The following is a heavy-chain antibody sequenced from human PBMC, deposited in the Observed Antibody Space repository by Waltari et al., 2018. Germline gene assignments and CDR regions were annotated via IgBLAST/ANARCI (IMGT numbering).Heavy chain of an antibody. Sequence: EVQVLESGGGLVQPGGSLRLSCAASGFTFSTNAMTWVRQAPGKVLECVSTINVMGGNTYHADSVKVRFTISRDNSKNTLYLQMNSLRAEDTAIYYCAKDSSTLHYFDYWGQGTLVTVSS. D-gene: IGHD3-16*01. CDR3: AKDSSTLHYFDY. CDR2: INVMGGNT. J-gene: IGHJ4*02. CDR1: GFTFSTNA. V-gene: IGHV3-23*01.